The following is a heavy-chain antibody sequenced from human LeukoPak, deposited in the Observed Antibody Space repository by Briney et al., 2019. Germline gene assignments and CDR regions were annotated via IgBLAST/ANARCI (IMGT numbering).Heavy chain of an antibody. V-gene: IGHV4-38-2*01. CDR2: IYHSGST. D-gene: IGHD2-2*01. Sequence: PSETLSLTCAVPVYSISSGYYWGWIRQPPGKGLEWIGSIYHSGSTYYNPSLKSRVTISVDTSKNQFSLKLSSVTAADTAVYYCARTRREYQLLSFDYWGQGTLVTVSS. CDR3: ARTRREYQLLSFDY. CDR1: VYSISSGYY. J-gene: IGHJ4*02.